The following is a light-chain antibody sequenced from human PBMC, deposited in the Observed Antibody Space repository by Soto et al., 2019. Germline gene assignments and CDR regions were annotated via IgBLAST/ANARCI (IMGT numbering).Light chain of an antibody. CDR2: WAS. CDR3: QQYYSTPWT. V-gene: IGKV4-1*01. CDR1: QSVLYSSDNNNY. Sequence: DIVRTQSPDSLAVSLGERATINCKSSQSVLYSSDNNNYFAWYQQKPRQPPKLLIYWASTRESGVPDRFSGSGSGTDFTLTISSLQAEDVAVYYCQQYYSTPWTFGQGTKVDIK. J-gene: IGKJ1*01.